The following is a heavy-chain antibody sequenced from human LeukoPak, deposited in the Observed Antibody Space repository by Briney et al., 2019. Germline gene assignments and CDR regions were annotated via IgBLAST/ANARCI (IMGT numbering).Heavy chain of an antibody. CDR1: GYTLTELS. V-gene: IGHV1-24*01. CDR3: ATDLRSSGWYGNPDY. CDR2: FDPEDGET. J-gene: IGHJ4*02. Sequence: ASVKVSYKVSGYTLTELSMHWVRQAPGKGLEWMAGFDPEDGETIYAQKFQGRVTMTEDTSTDTAYMELSSLRSEDTAVYYCATDLRSSGWYGNPDYWGQGTLVTVSS. D-gene: IGHD6-19*01.